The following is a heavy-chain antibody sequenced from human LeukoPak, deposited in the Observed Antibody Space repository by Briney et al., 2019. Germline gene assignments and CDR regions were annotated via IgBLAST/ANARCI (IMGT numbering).Heavy chain of an antibody. CDR1: GGTFNSYS. V-gene: IGHV1-69*13. CDR2: IIPILGTT. D-gene: IGHD4-17*01. Sequence: SVKVSCKPSGGTFNSYSISWVRQAPGQGLEWMGGIIPILGTTNYAQKFQGRVTITADESTSTAYMELSSLRSDDTAVYYCARDLATVTEPYYYYMDVWGKGTTVTISS. CDR3: ARDLATVTEPYYYYMDV. J-gene: IGHJ6*03.